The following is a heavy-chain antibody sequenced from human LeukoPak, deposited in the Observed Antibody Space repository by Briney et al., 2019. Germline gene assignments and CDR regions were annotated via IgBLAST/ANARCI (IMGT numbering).Heavy chain of an antibody. J-gene: IGHJ4*02. D-gene: IGHD2-2*01. Sequence: SETLSLTCTVSGDSISSYYWSWIRQPPGKGLEWIGYIYYSGSTNYNPSLKSRVTISVDTSKNQFSLKLSSVTAADTAVYYCARGYCSSTSCWEFDYWGQGTLVTVSS. V-gene: IGHV4-59*01. CDR3: ARGYCSSTSCWEFDY. CDR1: GDSISSYY. CDR2: IYYSGST.